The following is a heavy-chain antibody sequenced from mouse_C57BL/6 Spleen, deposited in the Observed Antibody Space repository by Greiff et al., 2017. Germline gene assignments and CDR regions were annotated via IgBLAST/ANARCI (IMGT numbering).Heavy chain of an antibody. CDR1: GFTFSSYA. J-gene: IGHJ2*01. CDR2: ISDGGSYT. Sequence: DVKLQESGGGLVKPGGSLKLSCAASGFTFSSYAMSWVRQTPEKRLEWVATISDGGSYTYYPDNVKGRFTISRDNAKNNLYLQMSHLKSEDTAMYYCARYYYGSSYYFDYWGQGTTLTVSS. V-gene: IGHV5-4*03. D-gene: IGHD1-1*01. CDR3: ARYYYGSSYYFDY.